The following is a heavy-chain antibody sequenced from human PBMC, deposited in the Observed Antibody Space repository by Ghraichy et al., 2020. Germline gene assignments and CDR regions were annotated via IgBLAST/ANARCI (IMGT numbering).Heavy chain of an antibody. V-gene: IGHV4-34*01. Sequence: GSLSLTCAVYGGSFSNFYWSWIRQPPGKGLEWIGEINHSGSTNYNPSLKSRVTISVDTSKNQFSLKLSSVTAADTAVYYCARAFSHRLENVPAAGWLPYFFDYWGQGTLVTVSS. CDR3: ARAFSHRLENVPAAGWLPYFFDY. CDR1: GGSFSNFY. CDR2: INHSGST. D-gene: IGHD6-13*01. J-gene: IGHJ4*02.